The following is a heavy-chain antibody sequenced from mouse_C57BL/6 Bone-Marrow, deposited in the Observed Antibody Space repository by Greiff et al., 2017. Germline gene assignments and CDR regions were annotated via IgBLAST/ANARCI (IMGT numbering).Heavy chain of an antibody. CDR3: ARHYYGSSYDAMDY. CDR2: ISNLAYSS. V-gene: IGHV5-15*01. CDR1: GFTFSDYG. D-gene: IGHD1-1*01. Sequence: EVNLVESGGGLVQPGGSLKLSCAASGFTFSDYGMAWVRQAPRKGPEWVAFISNLAYSSYYADTVTGRFPISRENAKNTLYLEMSSLRSEDPAMYYCARHYYGSSYDAMDYWGQGTSVTVSS. J-gene: IGHJ4*01.